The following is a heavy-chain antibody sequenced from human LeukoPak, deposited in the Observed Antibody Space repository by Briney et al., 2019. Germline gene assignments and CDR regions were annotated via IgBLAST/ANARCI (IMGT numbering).Heavy chain of an antibody. CDR2: ISNSDAKT. J-gene: IGHJ4*02. CDR3: AKATGTLTN. Sequence: GGSRRLSCAASGFTFSNYAMSWVRQTPGKGLEWVSTISNSDAKTYYADSVKGRFTISRDNSKNALYLQMNSLTAEDTAIFYCAKATGTLTNWGQGILVTVSS. V-gene: IGHV3-23*01. CDR1: GFTFSNYA. D-gene: IGHD1-1*01.